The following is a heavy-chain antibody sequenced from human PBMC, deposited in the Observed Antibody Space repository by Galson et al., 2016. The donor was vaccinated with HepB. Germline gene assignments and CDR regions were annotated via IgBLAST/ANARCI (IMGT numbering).Heavy chain of an antibody. Sequence: SLRLSCAASGFTFSYYALHWVRQAPGKGLEWVSVIYSGGGAYYADSVKGRFTISIHNSKNTVYLQMNSLRAEDTAVYYCARGSYNILTGYKQGFDYWGQGTLVTVSS. D-gene: IGHD3-9*01. J-gene: IGHJ4*02. CDR3: ARGSYNILTGYKQGFDY. V-gene: IGHV3-53*04. CDR2: IYSGGGA. CDR1: GFTFSYYA.